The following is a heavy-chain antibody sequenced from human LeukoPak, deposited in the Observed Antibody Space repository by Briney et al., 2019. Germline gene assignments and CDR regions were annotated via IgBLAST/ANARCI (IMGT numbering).Heavy chain of an antibody. CDR1: GGSISSSSYY. V-gene: IGHV4-39*07. D-gene: IGHD6-13*01. Sequence: PSETLSLTCTVSGGSISSSSYYWGWIRQPPGKGLEWIGSIYYSGSTYYNPSLKSRVTMSVDTSKNQFSLKLSSVTAADTAVYYCARDMSSSWYPMIDYYYYYYMDVWGKGTTVTISS. CDR3: ARDMSSSWYPMIDYYYYYYMDV. CDR2: IYYSGST. J-gene: IGHJ6*03.